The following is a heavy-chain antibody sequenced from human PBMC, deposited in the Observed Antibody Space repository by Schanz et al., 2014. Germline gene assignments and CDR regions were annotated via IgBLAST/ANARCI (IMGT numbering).Heavy chain of an antibody. CDR2: IKQDGSAK. Sequence: EVQLVESGGGLVQPGGSLRLCCVASGFTFSRYWMTWVRQAPGKGLEWVANIKQDGSAKNYVDSVKGRFTISRDNPKNSLCLQMNSLRDEDTALYYCAKVVASGPTTGPFDPWGQGTLVTVSS. V-gene: IGHV3-7*01. CDR3: AKVVASGPTTGPFDP. D-gene: IGHD1-26*01. J-gene: IGHJ5*02. CDR1: GFTFSRYW.